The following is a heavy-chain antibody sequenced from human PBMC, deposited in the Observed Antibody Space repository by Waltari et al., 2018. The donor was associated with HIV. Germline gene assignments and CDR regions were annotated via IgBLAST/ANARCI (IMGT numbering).Heavy chain of an antibody. V-gene: IGHV4-30-4*01. CDR3: AKDPLGFGYYGMNV. CDR1: GGPISSGDYY. J-gene: IGHJ6*02. Sequence: QVQLQESGPGLVKPSQTLSLTCTFSGGPISSGDYYWSWIRQYPGKGLEWIGHIYYSRSTCYNPSLKSRGTISVDTSKNQFSLKLISVTAADTAVYYCAKDPLGFGYYGMNVWGQGTTVTVSS. D-gene: IGHD3-10*01. CDR2: IYYSRST.